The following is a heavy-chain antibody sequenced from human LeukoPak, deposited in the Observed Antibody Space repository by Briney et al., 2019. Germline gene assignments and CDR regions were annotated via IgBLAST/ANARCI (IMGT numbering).Heavy chain of an antibody. CDR1: GGSISSGDYY. Sequence: PSQTLSLTCTVSGGSISSGDYYWSWIRQPPGKGLEWIGYIYYSGSTYYNPSLKSRVTISVDTSKKQFSLKLSSVTAADAAVYYCARGSPGSILGVVPFDYWGQGTLVTVSS. J-gene: IGHJ4*02. CDR3: ARGSPGSILGVVPFDY. V-gene: IGHV4-30-4*01. D-gene: IGHD3-3*01. CDR2: IYYSGST.